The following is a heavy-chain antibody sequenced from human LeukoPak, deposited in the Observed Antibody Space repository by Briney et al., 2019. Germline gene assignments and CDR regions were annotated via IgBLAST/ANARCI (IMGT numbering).Heavy chain of an antibody. CDR3: VVVAGTRFPRIDY. V-gene: IGHV3-21*01. CDR1: GFTFSSYS. CDR2: ISSSSSYI. Sequence: GGSLRLSCAAYGFTFSSYSMNWVRQAPGKGLEWVSSISSSSSYIYYADSVKGRFTISRDNAKNSLYLQMNSLRAEDTAVYYCVVVAGTRFPRIDYWGQGTLVTVSS. D-gene: IGHD6-13*01. J-gene: IGHJ4*02.